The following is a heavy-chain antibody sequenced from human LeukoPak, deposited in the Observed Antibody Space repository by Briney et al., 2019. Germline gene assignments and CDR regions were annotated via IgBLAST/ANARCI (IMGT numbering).Heavy chain of an antibody. D-gene: IGHD3-22*01. J-gene: IGHJ4*02. CDR1: GFTFSSYW. CDR3: AREMDYYDSRPIDY. Sequence: GGSLRLSCAASGFTFSSYWMSWVRQAPGKGLEWVANIKKDGSEKYYVDSVKGRFTISRDNAKTSLYLQTNSLRAEDTAVYYCAREMDYYDSRPIDYWGQGTLVTVSS. CDR2: IKKDGSEK. V-gene: IGHV3-7*01.